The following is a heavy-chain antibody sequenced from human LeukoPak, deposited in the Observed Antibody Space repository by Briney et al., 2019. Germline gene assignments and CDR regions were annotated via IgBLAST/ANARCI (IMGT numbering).Heavy chain of an antibody. V-gene: IGHV3-7*03. Sequence: GGSLRLSCVASGFPFSSYWMTWVRQAPGKGLEWVANIKQDGSKKSYVDSVKGRFTISRDNAKNSLYLQINSLRAEDTAVYYCARSSYSSSSSVWGQGTMVTVSS. D-gene: IGHD6-6*01. CDR3: ARSSYSSSSSV. CDR2: IKQDGSKK. CDR1: GFPFSSYW. J-gene: IGHJ3*01.